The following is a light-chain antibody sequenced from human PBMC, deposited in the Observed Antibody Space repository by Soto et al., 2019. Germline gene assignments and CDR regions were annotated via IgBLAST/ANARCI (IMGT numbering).Light chain of an antibody. CDR1: QSIKDW. V-gene: IGKV1-5*01. Sequence: DIQMTQSPSTLASSLVGRVTVTCRASQSIKDWLAWYQQKPGKAPKLLIYDASSLEIGVPSRFSGSGSRTGFSLTISSLQPDDFATYYCQQYNTYSFGQGTKVDIK. J-gene: IGKJ1*01. CDR3: QQYNTYS. CDR2: DAS.